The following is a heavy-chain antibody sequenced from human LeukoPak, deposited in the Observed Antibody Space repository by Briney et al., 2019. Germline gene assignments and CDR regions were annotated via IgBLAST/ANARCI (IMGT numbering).Heavy chain of an antibody. D-gene: IGHD4-23*01. CDR1: GGSISSYY. J-gene: IGHJ1*01. CDR2: IYYSGST. V-gene: IGHV4-59*01. Sequence: SETLSLTCTVSGGSISSYYWSWIRQPPGKGLEWIGYIYYSGSTNYNPSLKSRVTISVDTSKNQFSLKLSSVIAADTAVYYCARYDYGGNGYFQHWGQGTLVTVSS. CDR3: ARYDYGGNGYFQH.